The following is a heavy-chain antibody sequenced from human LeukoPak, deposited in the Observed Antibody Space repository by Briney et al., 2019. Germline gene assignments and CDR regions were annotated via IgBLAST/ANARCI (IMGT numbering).Heavy chain of an antibody. V-gene: IGHV3-30*03. CDR1: GGSFSGYY. Sequence: LSLTCAVYGGSFSGYYWSWIRQPPGKGLEWVAVISFHGTDSFYADSVKGRFTISRDNSKNTLYLQMNSLRAEDTAVYYCARSVSSWKDAFDIWGKGTMVTVSS. CDR2: ISFHGTDS. D-gene: IGHD6-13*01. CDR3: ARSVSSWKDAFDI. J-gene: IGHJ3*02.